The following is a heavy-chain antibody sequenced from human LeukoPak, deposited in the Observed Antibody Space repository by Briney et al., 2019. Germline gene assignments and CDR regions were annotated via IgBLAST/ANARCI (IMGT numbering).Heavy chain of an antibody. CDR3: ARDVLYSSGWYNYFDY. D-gene: IGHD6-19*01. Sequence: GSSVKASCKASGGTFSSYAISWVRQAPGQELEWMGRIIPIFGTANYAQKFQGRVTITTDETTSTAYMELSSLRSEDTAVYYCARDVLYSSGWYNYFDYWGQGTLVTVSS. V-gene: IGHV1-69*05. CDR1: GGTFSSYA. J-gene: IGHJ4*02. CDR2: IIPIFGTA.